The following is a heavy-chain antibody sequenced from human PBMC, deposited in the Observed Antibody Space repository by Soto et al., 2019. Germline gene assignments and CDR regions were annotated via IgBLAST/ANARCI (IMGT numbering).Heavy chain of an antibody. Sequence: PSETLSLTCTVSGGPFSSSTYYWGWVRQPPGKGLEWIGSMYSGGNTYYNPSLKSRVTVSVDTSKNHFSLKLTSVTAADTAMYYCARQPYDSTGYYYGAWGQGTLVTVSS. CDR3: ARQPYDSTGYYYGA. D-gene: IGHD3-22*01. CDR2: MYSGGNT. CDR1: GGPFSSSTYY. V-gene: IGHV4-39*01. J-gene: IGHJ5*02.